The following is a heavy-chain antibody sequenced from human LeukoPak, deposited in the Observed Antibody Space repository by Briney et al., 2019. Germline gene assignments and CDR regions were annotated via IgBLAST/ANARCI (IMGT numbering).Heavy chain of an antibody. Sequence: GGSLRLSCAASGFTFSSYGMHWVRQAPGKGLEWVAFIRYDGSNKYYADSVKGRFTFSRDNSKNTLYLQMNSLRAEDTAVYYCAMTRVGAIDYWGQGTLVTVSS. J-gene: IGHJ4*02. CDR3: AMTRVGAIDY. D-gene: IGHD1-26*01. V-gene: IGHV3-30*02. CDR2: IRYDGSNK. CDR1: GFTFSSYG.